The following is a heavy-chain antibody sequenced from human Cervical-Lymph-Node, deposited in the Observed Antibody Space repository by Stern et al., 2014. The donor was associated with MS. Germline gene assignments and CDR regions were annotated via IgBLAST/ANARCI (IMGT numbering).Heavy chain of an antibody. CDR2: IIPIFGAA. Sequence: VQLVESGAEVKKPGSSVKVSCKASGGTFSRQAISWVRQAPGQGLEWLGGIIPIFGAAHYAQKLQGRVTIIADESTSTAYMELRSLRSEDTAVYYCARDEIGQTTSHYYYYGMDVWGQGTTVTVSS. V-gene: IGHV1-69*01. J-gene: IGHJ6*02. CDR3: ARDEIGQTTSHYYYYGMDV. D-gene: IGHD1-1*01. CDR1: GGTFSRQA.